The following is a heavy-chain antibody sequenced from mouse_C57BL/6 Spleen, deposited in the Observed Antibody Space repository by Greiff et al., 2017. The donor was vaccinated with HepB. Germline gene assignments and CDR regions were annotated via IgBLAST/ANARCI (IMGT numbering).Heavy chain of an antibody. CDR1: GYTFTSYD. CDR2: IYPRDGST. D-gene: IGHD1-1*01. J-gene: IGHJ3*01. Sequence: VQLQQSGPELVKPGASVKLSCKASGYTFTSYDINWVKQRPGQGLEWIGWIYPRDGSTKYNEKFKGKATVTVDTSSSTAYMELHSLTSEDSAVYFCARIGDYGSSPAWFAYWGQGTLVTVSA. V-gene: IGHV1-85*01. CDR3: ARIGDYGSSPAWFAY.